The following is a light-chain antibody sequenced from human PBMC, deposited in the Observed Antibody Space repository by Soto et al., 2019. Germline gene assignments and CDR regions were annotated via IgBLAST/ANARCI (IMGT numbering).Light chain of an antibody. CDR3: QKYDGAPLT. CDR2: GAS. V-gene: IGKV1-27*01. J-gene: IGKJ3*01. CDR1: QGIGTY. Sequence: DIQMTQSPSSLSASVGDRVTVTCRASQGIGTYLAWYQQKPGRVPELLIFGASTLHSGVPSRFSGSGSGTEFTLTINSLQPEDVATYFCQKYDGAPLTFGPGTKVDIK.